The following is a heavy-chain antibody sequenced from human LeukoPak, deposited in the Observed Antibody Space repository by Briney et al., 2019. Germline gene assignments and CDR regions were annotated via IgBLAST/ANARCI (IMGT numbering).Heavy chain of an antibody. D-gene: IGHD3-22*01. V-gene: IGHV4-61*02. CDR1: GGSISSGSED. CDR3: ALTYYYDSSGIFDY. Sequence: PSQTLSLTCTVSGGSISSGSEDWGWIRQPGGKGLEWIGRIYSSGSTNYNPSVKNRITITVETTKKQFWMKLSSVTAADTAVYYCALTYYYDSSGIFDYWGQGTLVTVSS. J-gene: IGHJ4*02. CDR2: IYSSGST.